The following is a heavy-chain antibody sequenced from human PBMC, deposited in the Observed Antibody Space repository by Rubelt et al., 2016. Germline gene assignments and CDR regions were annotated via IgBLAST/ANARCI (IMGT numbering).Heavy chain of an antibody. CDR1: GFTFSNAW. J-gene: IGHJ6*02. CDR2: IKSKTDGGTT. Sequence: GQLVESGGGLVKPGGSLRLSCAASGFTFSNAWMSWVRQAPGKGLEWVGRIKSKTDGGTTDYAAPVKGRFTISRDDSKNTLYLQMNSLKTEDTAVYYCAKDITMVRGVRVYYYYGMDVWGQGTTVTVSS. V-gene: IGHV3-15*01. CDR3: AKDITMVRGVRVYYYYGMDV. D-gene: IGHD3-10*01.